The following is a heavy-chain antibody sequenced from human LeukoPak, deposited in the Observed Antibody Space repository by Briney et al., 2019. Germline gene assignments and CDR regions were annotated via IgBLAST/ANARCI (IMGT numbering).Heavy chain of an antibody. J-gene: IGHJ6*03. CDR1: GGSISSSSYY. CDR2: NYYSGST. V-gene: IGHV4-39*01. Sequence: SETLSLTCTGSGGSISSSSYYWGWIRQPPGKGLEWIGSNYYSGSTYYNPSLKSRVTISVDTPKNQFSLKLSSVTAADTAVYYCARLAGSDYYMDVWGKGTTVTVSS. CDR3: ARLAGSDYYMDV. D-gene: IGHD2-15*01.